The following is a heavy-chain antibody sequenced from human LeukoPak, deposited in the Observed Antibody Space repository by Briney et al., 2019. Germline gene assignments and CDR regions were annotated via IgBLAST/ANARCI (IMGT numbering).Heavy chain of an antibody. Sequence: QTGGSLRLSCAASGFTFSNSAMSWVRQAPGKGLEWVSTLSGSGITTYYADSVKGRFTISRDNSKNTLYLQMNSLRAEDTAVYYCAKGIYSSGWSYFDYWGHETLVTSSS. J-gene: IGHJ4*01. D-gene: IGHD6-19*01. V-gene: IGHV3-23*01. CDR3: AKGIYSSGWSYFDY. CDR2: LSGSGITT. CDR1: GFTFSNSA.